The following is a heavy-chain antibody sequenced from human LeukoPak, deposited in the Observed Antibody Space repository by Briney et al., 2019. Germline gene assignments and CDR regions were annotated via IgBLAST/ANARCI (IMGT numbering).Heavy chain of an antibody. Sequence: PSETLSLTCTVSGGSINGYFWSWMRQPAGKGLEWIGRILTNGNTVYNPSLNSRVTMSMDTSRNQFSLKLRSVSAADTAVYYCARGGGGDYGEEFDYWGQGTLVTVSS. V-gene: IGHV4-4*07. D-gene: IGHD4-17*01. CDR3: ARGGGGDYGEEFDY. CDR1: GGSINGYF. J-gene: IGHJ4*02. CDR2: ILTNGNT.